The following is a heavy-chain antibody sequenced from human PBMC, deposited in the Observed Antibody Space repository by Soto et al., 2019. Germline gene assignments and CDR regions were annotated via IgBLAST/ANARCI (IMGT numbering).Heavy chain of an antibody. CDR3: AKDGGYGDWTFDL. Sequence: EVQLLESGGGLVQPGGSLRLSCAASGFTFTTYAMSWVRQAPGKGLEWVSAISGSGGSTYYADSVKGRFTISRDNSKNTRYLQMNSLRAEDTAVYYCAKDGGYGDWTFDLWGRGTLVTVSS. CDR2: ISGSGGST. J-gene: IGHJ2*01. D-gene: IGHD4-17*01. CDR1: GFTFTTYA. V-gene: IGHV3-23*01.